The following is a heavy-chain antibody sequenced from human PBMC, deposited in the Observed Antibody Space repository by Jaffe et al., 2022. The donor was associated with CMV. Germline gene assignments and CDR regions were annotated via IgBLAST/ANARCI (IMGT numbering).Heavy chain of an antibody. J-gene: IGHJ4*02. CDR2: ISTSSTTI. CDR3: ARVFYGSASHFDY. V-gene: IGHV3-48*02. D-gene: IGHD3-10*01. CDR1: GFTFSRYS. Sequence: EVQLVESGGGLLQPGGSLGLSCATSGFTFSRYSMNWVRQAPGKGLEWVSYISTSSTTIYYADSVKGRCTISRDDAKNLLYLQLNSLRDEDTAVYYCARVFYGSASHFDYWGQGALVIVSA.